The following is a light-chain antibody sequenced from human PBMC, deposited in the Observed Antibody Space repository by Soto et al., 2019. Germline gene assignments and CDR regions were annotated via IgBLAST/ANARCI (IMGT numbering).Light chain of an antibody. V-gene: IGKV1-39*01. CDR3: KQSYSLPS. CDR2: STS. CDR1: QNINRY. Sequence: DIQMTQSPSSLSASVGDRVTITCQASQNINRYLNWYQQKPGEAPKLLIHSTSSLQSGVPPRFTGSASGTDFSLTISGLQPEDFATYYCKQSYSLPSFGGGTKVRS. J-gene: IGKJ4*01.